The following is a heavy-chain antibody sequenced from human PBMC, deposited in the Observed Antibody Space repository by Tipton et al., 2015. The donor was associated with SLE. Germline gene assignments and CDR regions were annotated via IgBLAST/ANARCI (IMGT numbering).Heavy chain of an antibody. V-gene: IGHV4-59*11. CDR3: ASLQQLVPRGFDP. CDR1: GGSISSHY. D-gene: IGHD6-13*01. J-gene: IGHJ5*02. Sequence: GLVKPSETLSLTCAVSGGSISSHYWSWIRQPPGKGLEWIGYIYYSGSTNYNPSLKSRVTISVDTSKNQFSLKLSSVTAADTAVYYCASLQQLVPRGFDPWGQGTLVTVSS. CDR2: IYYSGST.